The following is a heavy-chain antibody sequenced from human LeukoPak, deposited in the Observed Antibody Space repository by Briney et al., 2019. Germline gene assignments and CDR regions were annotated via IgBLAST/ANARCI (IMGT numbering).Heavy chain of an antibody. J-gene: IGHJ4*02. V-gene: IGHV4-4*07. CDR3: ARVKASSTSWTFDQ. D-gene: IGHD2-2*01. Sequence: SETLSLTCSVSGGSTNSYYWSWIRQSGGKGLEWIGRIYSSGSTVYNPSLNSRLTMSIDTSKNQFSLTLKSVIATDTAVYYCARVKASSTSWTFDQWGQGALVTVSS. CDR1: GGSTNSYY. CDR2: IYSSGST.